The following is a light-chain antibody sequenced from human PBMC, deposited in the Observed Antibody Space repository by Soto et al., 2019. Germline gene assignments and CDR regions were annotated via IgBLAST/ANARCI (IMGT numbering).Light chain of an antibody. Sequence: EIVLTQASATPSVSPGERATPSCRASQSVSSNLAWYQQKPGQAPRLLIYGASTRATGIPARFSGSGSGTEFTLTISSLQSEDFAVYYCQQYNNWPPITFGQGTRLEI. V-gene: IGKV3-15*01. J-gene: IGKJ5*01. CDR3: QQYNNWPPIT. CDR2: GAS. CDR1: QSVSSN.